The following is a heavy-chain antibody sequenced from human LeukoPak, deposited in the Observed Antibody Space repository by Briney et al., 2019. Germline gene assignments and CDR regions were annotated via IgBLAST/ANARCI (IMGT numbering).Heavy chain of an antibody. CDR3: ARRQGCSSTSCPSDY. V-gene: IGHV5-51*01. CDR2: IYPGDSDT. Sequence: GESLKISCKGSGYSFTSYWIAWVRQMPGKGLEWMGIIYPGDSDTRYTPSFQGQVTMSADKSINTAYLQWSSLKASDTAMYYCARRQGCSSTSCPSDYWGQGTLVTVSP. CDR1: GYSFTSYW. J-gene: IGHJ4*02. D-gene: IGHD2-2*01.